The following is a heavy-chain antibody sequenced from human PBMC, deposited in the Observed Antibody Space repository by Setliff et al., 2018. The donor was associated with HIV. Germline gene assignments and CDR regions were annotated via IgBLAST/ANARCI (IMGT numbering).Heavy chain of an antibody. Sequence: SETLSLTCTVSADSVSRGSSYWTWIRQPAGKGLEYIGHISTNGYINYNPSLNSRVTISVDSSKNQLSLKLTSVTAADTALYYCARHEGVLQEDGGFDSWGQGTPVTVSS. CDR3: ARHEGVLQEDGGFDS. V-gene: IGHV4-61*09. CDR1: ADSVSRGSSY. J-gene: IGHJ4*02. CDR2: ISTNGYI. D-gene: IGHD2-2*01.